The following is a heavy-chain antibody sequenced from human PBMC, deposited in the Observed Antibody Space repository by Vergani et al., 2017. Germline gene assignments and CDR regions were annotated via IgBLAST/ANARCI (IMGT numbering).Heavy chain of an antibody. Sequence: QVQLVQSGAEVKKPGASVKVSYKASGYTFTSYYMHWVRQAPGQGLEWMGIINPSGGSTSYAQKFQGRVTMTRDTSTSTVYMELSSLRSEDTAVYYCARATTIFGVVNWFDPWGQGTLVTVSS. CDR1: GYTFTSYY. J-gene: IGHJ5*02. V-gene: IGHV1-46*03. D-gene: IGHD3-3*01. CDR3: ARATTIFGVVNWFDP. CDR2: INPSGGST.